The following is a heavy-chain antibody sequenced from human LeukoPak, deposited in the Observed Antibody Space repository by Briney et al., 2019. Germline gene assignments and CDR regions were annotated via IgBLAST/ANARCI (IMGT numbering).Heavy chain of an antibody. CDR2: ISAYSGTT. V-gene: IGHV1-18*01. CDR1: GYTFISYG. Sequence: GASVKVSCKASGYTFISYGISWVRQAPGQGLEWMGWISAYSGTTKYTQKLRGRVTMTTETSTSTVYMELGSLRSDDTAVYYCARLRVINGDLDYWGQGTLVTVSS. CDR3: ARLRVINGDLDY. J-gene: IGHJ4*02.